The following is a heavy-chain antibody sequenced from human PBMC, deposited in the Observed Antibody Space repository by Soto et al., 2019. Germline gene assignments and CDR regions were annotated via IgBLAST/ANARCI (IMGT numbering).Heavy chain of an antibody. V-gene: IGHV4-34*01. CDR2: INHSGST. D-gene: IGHD3-10*01. J-gene: IGHJ4*02. CDR3: ARVNRGPVRLDY. CDR1: GGSFSGYY. Sequence: LSLTCAVYGGSFSGYYWSWIRQPPGKGLEWIGEINHSGSTNYNPSLKSRVTISVDTSKNQFSLKLTSVTAADTAVYYCARVNRGPVRLDYWGQGTLVTVSS.